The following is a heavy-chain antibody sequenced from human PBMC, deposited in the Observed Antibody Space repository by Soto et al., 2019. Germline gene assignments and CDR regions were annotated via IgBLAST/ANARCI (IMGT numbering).Heavy chain of an antibody. V-gene: IGHV3-7*03. Sequence: PGGSPRLSCAASGFTFSSYSMSWVRQAPGEGLQWVASIKPDGSDKYYMDSVKGRFAIFRDNAKNSLYPQMNSLRAEDTDLYYCARLLSNSARDYWGQGALVTVSS. CDR1: GFTFSSYS. CDR3: ARLLSNSARDY. CDR2: IKPDGSDK. J-gene: IGHJ4*02. D-gene: IGHD2-8*01.